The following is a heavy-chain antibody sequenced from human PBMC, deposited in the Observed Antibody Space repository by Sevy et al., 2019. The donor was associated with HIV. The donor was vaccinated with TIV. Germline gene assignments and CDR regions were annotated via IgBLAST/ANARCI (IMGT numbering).Heavy chain of an antibody. CDR3: ATTKDYYDSSGSPFDY. D-gene: IGHD3-22*01. Sequence: ASVKVSCMVSGYTLSELSMHWVRQAPGKGLEWMGSFDPEDDETIYAQKFQGRVTMTEDTSTDTAYMELNNLRSEDTAVYYCATTKDYYDSSGSPFDYWGQETLVTVSS. CDR1: GYTLSELS. CDR2: FDPEDDET. V-gene: IGHV1-24*01. J-gene: IGHJ4*02.